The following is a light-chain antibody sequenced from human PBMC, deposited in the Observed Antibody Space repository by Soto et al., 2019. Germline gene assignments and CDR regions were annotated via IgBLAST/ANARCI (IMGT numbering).Light chain of an antibody. CDR3: AAWDDSLNGWV. Sequence: QSVLTQPPSASGTPGQRVTISCSGSSSNIGTKTVIWCQQLPGTAPKLLIYSDNQRPSGVPDRFSGSKSGTSASLAISGLQSEDEADYYCAAWDDSLNGWVFGGGTKLTVL. V-gene: IGLV1-44*01. J-gene: IGLJ3*02. CDR1: SSNIGTKT. CDR2: SDN.